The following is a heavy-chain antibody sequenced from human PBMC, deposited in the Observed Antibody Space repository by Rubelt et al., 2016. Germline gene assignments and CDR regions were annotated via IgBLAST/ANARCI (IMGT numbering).Heavy chain of an antibody. CDR2: INHSGST. J-gene: IGHJ5*02. D-gene: IGHD2-15*01. V-gene: IGHV4-34*01. CDR1: GGSFSGYY. Sequence: QVQLQQWGAGLLKPSETLSLTCAVYGGSFSGYYWSWIRQPPGKGLEWIGEINHSGSTNYNPSLKNRVPISVETSKNQFSLRLSFGTASEKAVYYCARGESYCSGGSCLDWFDPWGQGTLVTVSS. CDR3: ARGESYCSGGSCLDWFDP.